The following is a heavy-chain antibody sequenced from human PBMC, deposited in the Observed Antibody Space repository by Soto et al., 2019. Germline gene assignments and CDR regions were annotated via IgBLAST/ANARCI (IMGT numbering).Heavy chain of an antibody. V-gene: IGHV3-74*01. D-gene: IGHD1-26*01. J-gene: IGHJ2*01. CDR3: ARVGQGAWYFDL. Sequence: EVQLVESGGDLVQPGGSLRLSCAASGFSFSSYWMHWVRQAPGKGLVWVSRIKTDGSTTNYADSVKGRFTVSRDNAENTLYLQMTSLRTEDTAVYYCARVGQGAWYFDLWGRGTLVTVSS. CDR1: GFSFSSYW. CDR2: IKTDGSTT.